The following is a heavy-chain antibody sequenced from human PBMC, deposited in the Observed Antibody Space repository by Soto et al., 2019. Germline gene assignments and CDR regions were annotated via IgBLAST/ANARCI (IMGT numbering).Heavy chain of an antibody. CDR3: AKDRYSGYVLDAFDI. D-gene: IGHD5-12*01. Sequence: GGSLRLSCAASGFTISSYAMSWVRQAPGKGLEWVSAISGSGGSTYYADSVKGRFTISRDNSKNTLYLQMNSLRAEDTAVYYCAKDRYSGYVLDAFDIWGQGTMVTVSS. J-gene: IGHJ3*02. V-gene: IGHV3-23*01. CDR1: GFTISSYA. CDR2: ISGSGGST.